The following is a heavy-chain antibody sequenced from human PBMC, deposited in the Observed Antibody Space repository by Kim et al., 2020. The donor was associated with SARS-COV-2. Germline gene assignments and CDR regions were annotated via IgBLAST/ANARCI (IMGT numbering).Heavy chain of an antibody. CDR3: ASLKLLHYHMDV. CDR2: TL. J-gene: IGHJ6*03. Sequence: TLYYAGSVKGRFTISRENAKNSRYLEMNSLGAEDTAVYYCASLKLLHYHMDVWGKGTTVTVSS. V-gene: IGHV3-11*01.